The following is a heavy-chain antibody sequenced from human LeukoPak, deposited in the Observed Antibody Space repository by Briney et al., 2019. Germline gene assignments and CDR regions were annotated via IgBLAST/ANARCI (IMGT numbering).Heavy chain of an antibody. J-gene: IGHJ4*02. CDR1: GGSISSSSYY. D-gene: IGHD3-3*01. CDR3: ARRPSVFGVVIKYYFDY. Sequence: SETLSLTCTVSGGSISSSSYYWGWIRQPPGKGLEWIGSIYYSGISYYNPSLKSRVTISVDTSKNQFSLKLSSVTDADTAVYYCARRPSVFGVVIKYYFDYWGQGTLVTVSS. CDR2: IYYSGIS. V-gene: IGHV4-39*01.